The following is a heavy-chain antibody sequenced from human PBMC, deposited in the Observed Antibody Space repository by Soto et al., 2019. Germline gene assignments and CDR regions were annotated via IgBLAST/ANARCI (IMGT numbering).Heavy chain of an antibody. D-gene: IGHD7-27*01. CDR1: GYTFTSYA. Sequence: ASVKVSCKASGYTFTSYAMHWVRQAPGQRLEWMGWINAGNGNTKYSQKFQGRVTITRDTSASTAYMELSSLRSEDTAVYYCARDRELGYYFDYWGQGTLVTVSS. V-gene: IGHV1-3*01. CDR2: INAGNGNT. CDR3: ARDRELGYYFDY. J-gene: IGHJ4*02.